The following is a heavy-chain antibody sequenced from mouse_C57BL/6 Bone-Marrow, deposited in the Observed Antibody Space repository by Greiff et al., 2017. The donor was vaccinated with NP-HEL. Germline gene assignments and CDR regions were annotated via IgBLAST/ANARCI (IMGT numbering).Heavy chain of an antibody. D-gene: IGHD2-12*01. V-gene: IGHV1-55*01. J-gene: IGHJ1*03. CDR2: IYPGSGST. Sequence: QVQLQQPGAELVKPGASVKMSCKASGYTFTSYWITWVKQRPGQGLEWIGDIYPGSGSTNYNEKFKSKATLTVDTSSSTAYMQLSSLTSEDSAVYYSAREVFYTWYFDVWGTGTTVTVSS. CDR1: GYTFTSYW. CDR3: AREVFYTWYFDV.